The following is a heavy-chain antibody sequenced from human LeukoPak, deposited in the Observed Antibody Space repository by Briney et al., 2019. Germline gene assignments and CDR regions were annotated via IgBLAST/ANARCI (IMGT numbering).Heavy chain of an antibody. V-gene: IGHV3-23*01. CDR1: GFTFSSYG. J-gene: IGHJ4*02. CDR2: ISGSGGYT. Sequence: PGGSLRLSCAASGFTFSSYGMTWVRQAPGKGLEWASTISGSGGYTHYADSVKGRFTISRDNSKNTLYLQMNSLRAGDTAVYYCANNYGSGSYYTSDYWGQGTLVTVSS. D-gene: IGHD3-10*01. CDR3: ANNYGSGSYYTSDY.